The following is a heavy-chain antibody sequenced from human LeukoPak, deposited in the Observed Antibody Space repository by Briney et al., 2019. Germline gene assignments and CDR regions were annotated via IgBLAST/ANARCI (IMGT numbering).Heavy chain of an antibody. D-gene: IGHD3-22*01. CDR2: INHSGST. V-gene: IGHV4-34*01. CDR1: GGSFSGYY. Sequence: SETLSLTCAVYGGSFSGYYWSWIRQPPGKGLEWIGEINHSGSTNYNPSLKSRVTISVDTSKNQFSLKLSSVTAADTAVYYCARRSRFYDSSGYWVFYFDYWGQGTLVTVSS. J-gene: IGHJ4*02. CDR3: ARRSRFYDSSGYWVFYFDY.